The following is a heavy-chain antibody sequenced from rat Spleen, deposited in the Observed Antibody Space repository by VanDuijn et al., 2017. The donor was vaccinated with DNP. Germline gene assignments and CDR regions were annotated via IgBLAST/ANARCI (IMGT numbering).Heavy chain of an antibody. J-gene: IGHJ2*01. Sequence: EVQLVESGGGLVQPGRSMKLSCAASGFTFSSFPMAWVRQAPTKGLEWVATISTSGGGTYYRDSVKGRFTISRDNAKSTLYLQMNSLRSEDTATYYCTRDGDTIAAISTFFDYWGQGVMVTVSS. V-gene: IGHV5-46*01. D-gene: IGHD1-2*01. CDR1: GFTFSSFP. CDR2: ISTSGGGT. CDR3: TRDGDTIAAISTFFDY.